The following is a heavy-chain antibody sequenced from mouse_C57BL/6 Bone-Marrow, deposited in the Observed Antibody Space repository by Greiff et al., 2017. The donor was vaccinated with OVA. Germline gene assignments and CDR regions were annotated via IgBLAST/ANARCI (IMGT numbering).Heavy chain of an antibody. D-gene: IGHD2-4*01. CDR1: GYTFTDYN. J-gene: IGHJ2*01. CDR3: AMGHGLQVFDY. CDR2: INPNNGGT. V-gene: IGHV1-22*01. Sequence: EVQLQQSGPELVKPGASVKMSCKASGYTFTDYNMHWVKQSHGKSLEWIGYINPNNGGTSYNQKFKGKATLTVNKSSSTAYMELRSLTSEDSAVYYCAMGHGLQVFDYWGQGTTLTVSS.